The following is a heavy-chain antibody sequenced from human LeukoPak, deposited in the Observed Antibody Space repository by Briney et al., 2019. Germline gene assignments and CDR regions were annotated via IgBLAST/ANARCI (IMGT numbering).Heavy chain of an antibody. V-gene: IGHV4-59*12. CDR2: IFYRENT. J-gene: IGHJ5*02. CDR3: ASSAAAGTSGWFDP. D-gene: IGHD6-13*01. CDR1: GGSISTNY. Sequence: SETLSLTCTVSGGSISTNYWSWIRQLPGKGLEWIGHIFYRENTKSNPSLKSRVTMSVDTSKNQFSLKLSSVTAADTAVYYCASSAAAGTSGWFDPWGQGTLVTVSS.